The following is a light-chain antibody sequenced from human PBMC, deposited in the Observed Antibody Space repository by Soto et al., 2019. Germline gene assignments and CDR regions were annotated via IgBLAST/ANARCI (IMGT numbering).Light chain of an antibody. CDR2: AAS. CDR3: KQSYSTPWT. Sequence: DIQMTQSPSSLSASVGDRVTITCRASKSISSYLNWYQQKPGKAPKLLIYAASSLQSGVTSRFSGSGSGTDFTRTISSLQPEDFATYYCKQSYSTPWTFGQGTKVEIK. V-gene: IGKV1-39*01. J-gene: IGKJ1*01. CDR1: KSISSY.